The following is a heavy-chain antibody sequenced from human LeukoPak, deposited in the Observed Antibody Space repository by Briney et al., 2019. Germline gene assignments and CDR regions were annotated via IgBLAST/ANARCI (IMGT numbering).Heavy chain of an antibody. CDR3: AKDGSSTWYFDY. J-gene: IGHJ4*02. CDR2: ISSGSSLI. CDR1: GFTFDSFV. V-gene: IGHV3-21*01. Sequence: GGSPRLSCAVSGFTFDSFVMHWVRQAPGKGLEWVSCISSGSSLIYYADSVRGRFTISRDNAKNSLYLQMNSLRAEDTAVYYCAKDGSSTWYFDYWGQGSLVTVSS. D-gene: IGHD2-2*01.